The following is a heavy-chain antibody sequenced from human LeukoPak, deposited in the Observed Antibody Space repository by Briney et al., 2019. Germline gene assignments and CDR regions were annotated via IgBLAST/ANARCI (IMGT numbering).Heavy chain of an antibody. CDR2: TFYRSKWYN. Sequence: PSETLSLTCAISGDSVPRDITTWNWSRQSPSRGLEWLGRTFYRSKWYNEYAVSVKSRITINADTSKNQVSLQLKAVTPEDTAVYYCAKQNIEVTTMGVWGQGTTVTVSS. V-gene: IGHV6-1*01. D-gene: IGHD1/OR15-1a*01. J-gene: IGHJ6*02. CDR3: AKQNIEVTTMGV. CDR1: GDSVPRDITT.